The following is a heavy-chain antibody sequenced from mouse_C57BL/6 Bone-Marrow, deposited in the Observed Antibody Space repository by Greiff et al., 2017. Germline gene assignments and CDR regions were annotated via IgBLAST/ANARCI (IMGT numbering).Heavy chain of an antibody. CDR3: AREGDYYGSSDY. CDR1: GYTFTDYY. Sequence: VQLQQSGPVLVKPGASVKMSCKASGYTFTDYYMNWVKQSHGKSLEWIGVINPYNGGTSYNQKFKGKATLTVDKSSSTAYMELNSLTSEDSAGYYCAREGDYYGSSDYWGQGTTLTVSS. J-gene: IGHJ2*01. CDR2: INPYNGGT. D-gene: IGHD1-1*01. V-gene: IGHV1-19*01.